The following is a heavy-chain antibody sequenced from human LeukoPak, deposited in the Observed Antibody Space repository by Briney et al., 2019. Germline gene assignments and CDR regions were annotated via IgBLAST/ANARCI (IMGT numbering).Heavy chain of an antibody. D-gene: IGHD2-2*01. V-gene: IGHV1-2*02. J-gene: IGHJ4*02. CDR1: GYTFTGYY. Sequence: ASVKVSCKASGYTFTGYYMHWVRQAPGQGLEWMGWINPNSGGTNYAQKFQGRVTMTRDTSISTAYMELSRLRSDDTAVYYCARDLRVVPAANPLDYWGQGTLVTVSS. CDR2: INPNSGGT. CDR3: ARDLRVVPAANPLDY.